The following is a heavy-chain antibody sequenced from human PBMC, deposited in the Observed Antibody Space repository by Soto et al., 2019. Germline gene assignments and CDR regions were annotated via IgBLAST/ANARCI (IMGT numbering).Heavy chain of an antibody. Sequence: EVQLLESGGGLVQPGGSLRLSCAASGFTFSTYPWTGFRQPPGKGLEWVPAISGSGGSTYYADSVKGRFTISRDNSKKTLYLQMNSLRAEDTAVYYCAKEMGATTLVAFDIWGQGTMVTVSS. V-gene: IGHV3-23*01. CDR2: ISGSGGST. CDR3: AKEMGATTLVAFDI. CDR1: GFTFSTYP. D-gene: IGHD1-26*01. J-gene: IGHJ3*02.